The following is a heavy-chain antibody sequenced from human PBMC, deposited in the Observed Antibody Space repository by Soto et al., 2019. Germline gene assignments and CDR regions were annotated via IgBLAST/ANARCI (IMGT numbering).Heavy chain of an antibody. J-gene: IGHJ5*02. CDR3: AGGDYGSGSYYNDLFP. CDR2: IYYSGST. CDR1: GGSISSYY. V-gene: IGHV4-59*01. Sequence: QVQLQESGPGLVKPSETLSLTCTVSGGSISSYYWSWIRQHPGKGLEWIGYIYYSGSTNYNPSLKSRVTISVDTSKNQYSLKLSSVTAADTAVYYCAGGDYGSGSYYNDLFPWGQGTLVTVSS. D-gene: IGHD3-10*01.